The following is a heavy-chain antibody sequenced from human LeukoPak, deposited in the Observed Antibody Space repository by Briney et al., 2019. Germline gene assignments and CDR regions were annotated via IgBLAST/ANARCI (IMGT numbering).Heavy chain of an antibody. CDR2: IRGTGGSS. CDR3: AKDAIGQYRPYYFDH. CDR1: GFTFASYA. V-gene: IGHV3-23*01. D-gene: IGHD2-2*01. Sequence: PGGSLRLSCAASGFTFASYAMTWVRQAPGKGLEWVSSIRGTGGSSYYADSVKGRFTISRDNFKNTLYLQMNSLRAEDTALYFCAKDAIGQYRPYYFDHWGQGTLVPVSS. J-gene: IGHJ4*02.